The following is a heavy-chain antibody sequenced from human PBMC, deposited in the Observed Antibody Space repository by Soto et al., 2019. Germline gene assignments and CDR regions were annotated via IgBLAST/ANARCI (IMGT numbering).Heavy chain of an antibody. V-gene: IGHV3-21*04. Sequence: GGSLRLSCGASGFTFSSYSMNWVRQAPGKGLEWVSGISCSSSSIYYADSVKGRFTISRDNAKNSLYLQMNSLRAEDTALYYCAKDSPGGYFDWLLTYWGQGTLVTVSS. CDR2: ISCSSSSI. J-gene: IGHJ4*02. D-gene: IGHD3-9*01. CDR3: AKDSPGGYFDWLLTY. CDR1: GFTFSSYS.